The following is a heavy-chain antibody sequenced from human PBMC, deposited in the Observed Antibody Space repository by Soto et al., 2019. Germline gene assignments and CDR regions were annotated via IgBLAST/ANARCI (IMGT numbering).Heavy chain of an antibody. Sequence: SVKVSCKTSGDNFKKNVFTWARQAPGQGLEWMGGTIPALGKTHYIEKFQGRVTITVDDATRTVHMEVRDLTSEDTAIYYCARGPFRPSAMDVWGQGTTVTVSS. CDR1: GDNFKKNV. CDR2: TIPALGKT. D-gene: IGHD3-10*01. V-gene: IGHV1-69*10. J-gene: IGHJ6*02. CDR3: ARGPFRPSAMDV.